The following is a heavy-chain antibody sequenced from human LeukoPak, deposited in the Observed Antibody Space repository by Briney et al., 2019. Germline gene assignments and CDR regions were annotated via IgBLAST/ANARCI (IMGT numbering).Heavy chain of an antibody. Sequence: GGSLRLSCAASGFTFSSYAMSWVRQAPGKGLEWVSGISGSGGGTTYYADSVKGRFTISRDNSKNTVNLQMNSLRAEDTAVYYCARGSYGGPFDPWGQGTLVTVSS. CDR1: GFTFSSYA. J-gene: IGHJ5*02. CDR3: ARGSYGGPFDP. CDR2: ISGSGGGTT. D-gene: IGHD4-23*01. V-gene: IGHV3-23*01.